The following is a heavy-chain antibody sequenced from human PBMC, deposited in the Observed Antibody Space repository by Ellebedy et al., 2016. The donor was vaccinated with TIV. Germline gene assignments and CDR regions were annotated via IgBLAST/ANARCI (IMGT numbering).Heavy chain of an antibody. CDR1: GLTFSDNP. J-gene: IGHJ4*02. Sequence: PGGSLRLSFAASGLTFSDNPMSWVCSAPGQGMESVSSISSNGSSTYYADSVKGRFTISRDNSKNTLYLRMDSLRAEDTAVYYCATTMNYGGNCLFENWGQGTLVTVSS. CDR2: ISSNGSST. V-gene: IGHV3-23*01. D-gene: IGHD4-23*01. CDR3: ATTMNYGGNCLFEN.